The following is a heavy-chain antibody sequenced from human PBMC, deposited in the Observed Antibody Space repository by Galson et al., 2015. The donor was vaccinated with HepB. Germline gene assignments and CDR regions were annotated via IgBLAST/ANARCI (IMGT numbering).Heavy chain of an antibody. J-gene: IGHJ5*02. D-gene: IGHD1-26*01. V-gene: IGHV2-70*04. CDR3: ARLGAYGGGSFHNWLDP. CDR1: GFSLTTSGMR. Sequence: PALVKPTQTLTLTCTCSGFSLTTSGMRVSWIRQSPGKALEWLAHIHWDNDKFYNPSLKTRLTISKDTSKNQVVLTMTNMDPVDTATYYCARLGAYGGGSFHNWLDPWGPGTLVTVSS. CDR2: IHWDNDK.